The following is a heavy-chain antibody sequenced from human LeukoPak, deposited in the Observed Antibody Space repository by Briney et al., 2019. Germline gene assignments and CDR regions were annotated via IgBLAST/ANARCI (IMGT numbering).Heavy chain of an antibody. Sequence: GGSLRLSCAASGFTFSGSAMHWVRDAPGERLEWVGRIRSNDNTCATAYAASVKGRFTISRDDSKNTAYLQLNSLKTEAAAVYYYTTAVGTDFYDYGLDAWGQGTTVTVSS. J-gene: IGHJ6*02. CDR1: GFTFSGSA. CDR3: TTAVGTDFYDYGLDA. CDR2: IRSNDNTCAT. D-gene: IGHD6-13*01. V-gene: IGHV3-73*01.